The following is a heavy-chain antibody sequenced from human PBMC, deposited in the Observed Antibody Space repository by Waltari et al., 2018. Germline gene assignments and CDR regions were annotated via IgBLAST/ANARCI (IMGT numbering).Heavy chain of an antibody. Sequence: EVQLLQSGGGLVQPGGSLRLSCVASEFTFTDYDMNWVRQAPGKGLEWVSHIRATGGTSNYADAVQGRFFVSRDNSKNTLYLQMNSLRADDTAIYFCAKAVSPYNNGWHRSFDAFDVWGQGTLVSVSS. D-gene: IGHD1-20*01. CDR1: EFTFTDYD. CDR3: AKAVSPYNNGWHRSFDAFDV. J-gene: IGHJ3*01. V-gene: IGHV3-23*01. CDR2: IRATGGTS.